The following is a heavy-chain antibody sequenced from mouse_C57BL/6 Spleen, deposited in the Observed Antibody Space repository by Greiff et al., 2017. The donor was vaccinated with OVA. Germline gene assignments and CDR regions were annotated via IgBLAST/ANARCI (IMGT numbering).Heavy chain of an antibody. V-gene: IGHV1-80*01. CDR1: GYAFSSYW. D-gene: IGHD3-2*02. J-gene: IGHJ4*01. CDR3: ARSGQLRGYAMDY. CDR2: IYPGDGDT. Sequence: VQLQQSGAELVKPGASVKISCKASGYAFSSYWMNWVKQRPGKGLEWIGQIYPGDGDTNYNGKFKGKATLTADNSSSTAYMQLSSLTSEDSAVYVCARSGQLRGYAMDYWGQGTSVTVSS.